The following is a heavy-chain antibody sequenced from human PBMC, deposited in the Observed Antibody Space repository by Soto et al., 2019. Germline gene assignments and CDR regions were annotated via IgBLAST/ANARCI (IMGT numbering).Heavy chain of an antibody. V-gene: IGHV3-23*01. CDR1: GFTFSSYA. CDR2: ISGSGGST. D-gene: IGHD6-19*01. CDR3: AKFPQYRSCSYFDY. J-gene: IGHJ4*02. Sequence: EVQLLESGGGLVQPGGSLRLSCAASGFTFSSYAMSWVRQAPGKGLEWVSAISGSGGSTYYADSVRGRFTISRDNSKNTLYLQMNSLRAADTAVYYSAKFPQYRSCSYFDYCGQGTLVTVSS.